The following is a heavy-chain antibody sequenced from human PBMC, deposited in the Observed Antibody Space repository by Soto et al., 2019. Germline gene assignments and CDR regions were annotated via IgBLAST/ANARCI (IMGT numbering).Heavy chain of an antibody. Sequence: EVQLVESGGGLVQPGGSLRLSCAASGFTFSSYWMSWVRQAPGKGLEWVANIKQDGSEKYYVDSVKGRFTISRDNAKNSLYLQMNSLRAEDTAVYYCARGRRYYYYYGMDVWGQGTTVTVSS. CDR2: IKQDGSEK. J-gene: IGHJ6*02. CDR1: GFTFSSYW. V-gene: IGHV3-7*05. CDR3: ARGRRYYYYYGMDV.